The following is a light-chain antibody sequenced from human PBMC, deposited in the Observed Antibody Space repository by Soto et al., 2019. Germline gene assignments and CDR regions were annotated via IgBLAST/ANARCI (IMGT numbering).Light chain of an antibody. V-gene: IGLV1-40*01. CDR3: QSYDRSLSGVV. Sequence: QSVLTQPPSVSGAPGQRVAISCTGSSSNIGAGYDVHWFQQLPGTAPKLLIFGNINRPSGVPDRFSGSQSGTSASLAITGLQAEDEADYYCQSYDRSLSGVVFGGGTKVTVL. CDR1: SSNIGAGYD. J-gene: IGLJ2*01. CDR2: GNI.